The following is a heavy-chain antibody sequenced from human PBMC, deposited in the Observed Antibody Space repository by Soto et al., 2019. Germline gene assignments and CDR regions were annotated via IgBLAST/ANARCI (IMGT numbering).Heavy chain of an antibody. D-gene: IGHD3-16*01. J-gene: IGHJ4*01. CDR3: ARLANTFGFDN. CDR1: GYIFTTYW. V-gene: IGHV5-51*01. Sequence: GESLKISCQGSGYIFTTYWIGWVRQMPGKGLEWMGIIYPGDSDTRYSPSFQGQVTISADKSFSTAYLQWSSLKASDTAMYYCARLANTFGFDNWGHGTLVTVSS. CDR2: IYPGDSDT.